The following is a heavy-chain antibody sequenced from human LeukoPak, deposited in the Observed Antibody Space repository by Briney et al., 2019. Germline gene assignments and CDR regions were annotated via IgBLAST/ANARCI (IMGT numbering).Heavy chain of an antibody. D-gene: IGHD2-2*01. CDR2: ISSNGRTM. Sequence: GGSLRLSCAASGFSDYYMSWVRQAPGRGLEWISYISSNGRTMYYADSVKDRFTISRDNSKNSLYLQMNSLRAEDTAVYYCARGHGVVAASDDAFDIWGQGTMVTVSS. J-gene: IGHJ3*02. CDR1: GFSDYY. CDR3: ARGHGVVAASDDAFDI. V-gene: IGHV3-11*04.